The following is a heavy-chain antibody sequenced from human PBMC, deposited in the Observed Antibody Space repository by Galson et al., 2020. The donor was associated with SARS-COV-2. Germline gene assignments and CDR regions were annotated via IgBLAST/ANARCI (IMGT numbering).Heavy chain of an antibody. Sequence: SETLSLTCSVSGGSISSYYWSWIRQPPGKGLEWIAYIYYSGSRNYNPSLQSRVTISIDTSKNQFSLNLRSVTAADTAVYYFARGAETAAGVFDFWGQGTLVTVSS. CDR2: IYYSGSR. D-gene: IGHD6-13*01. CDR1: GGSISSYY. V-gene: IGHV4-59*01. CDR3: ARGAETAAGVFDF. J-gene: IGHJ4*02.